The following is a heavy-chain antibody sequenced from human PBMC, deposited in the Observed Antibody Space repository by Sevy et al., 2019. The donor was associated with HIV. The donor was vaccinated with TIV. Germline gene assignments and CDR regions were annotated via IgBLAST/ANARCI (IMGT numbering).Heavy chain of an antibody. CDR3: ARLQGTICPHNYYGMDV. J-gene: IGHJ6*02. Sequence: GGSLRLSCATSGFTFGDYAVSWLRQAPGKGLQGVGFIRSKIYGGTPEYAASVKGRFTISRDDSKNIHYLQMNSLKTGDTAVYYCARLQGTICPHNYYGMDVWGQGTTVTVSS. D-gene: IGHD3-3*01. CDR2: IRSKIYGGTP. V-gene: IGHV3-49*03. CDR1: GFTFGDYA.